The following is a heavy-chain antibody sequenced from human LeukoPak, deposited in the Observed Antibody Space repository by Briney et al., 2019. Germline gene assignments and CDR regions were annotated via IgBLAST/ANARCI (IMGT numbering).Heavy chain of an antibody. CDR3: AMGGYSNGLGD. J-gene: IGHJ4*02. V-gene: IGHV1-69-2*01. Sequence: ASVKISCKVSGYTFTDYDMHWVQQAPGKGLEWMGLVDPEDGETIYAEKFQGRVTITADTSTDTAYMELSSLRSEDTAVYYCAMGGYSNGLGDWGQGTLVTVSS. D-gene: IGHD5-18*01. CDR1: GYTFTDYD. CDR2: VDPEDGET.